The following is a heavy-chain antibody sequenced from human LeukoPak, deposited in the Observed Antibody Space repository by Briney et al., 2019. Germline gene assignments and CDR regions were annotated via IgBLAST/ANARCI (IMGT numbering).Heavy chain of an antibody. CDR2: IKQGGSQK. CDR3: ARGPNFGDYVDFLDS. CDR1: GFTFSDHW. D-gene: IGHD4-17*01. V-gene: IGHV3-7*01. J-gene: IGHJ4*02. Sequence: GGSLRLSCEASGFTFSDHWMTWVRQAPGKGLGWVANIKQGGSQKYYVDSVKGRFTIFRDDVKSTPFLQMNNLRAEDSALYYCARGPNFGDYVDFLDSWGQGTLVTVSS.